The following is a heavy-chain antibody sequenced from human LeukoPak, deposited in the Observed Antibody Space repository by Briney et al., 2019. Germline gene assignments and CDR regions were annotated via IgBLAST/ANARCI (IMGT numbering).Heavy chain of an antibody. Sequence: GGSLRLSCAASGFTFSTYWMSWVRQAPGKGLEWVANVKGDGREKYYVDSVKGRFTISRDNAKNSLYLQMNSLRAEDTAVYYCADGEGLPLDYWGQGTLVTVSS. D-gene: IGHD3-3*01. V-gene: IGHV3-7*01. J-gene: IGHJ4*02. CDR3: ADGEGLPLDY. CDR1: GFTFSTYW. CDR2: VKGDGREK.